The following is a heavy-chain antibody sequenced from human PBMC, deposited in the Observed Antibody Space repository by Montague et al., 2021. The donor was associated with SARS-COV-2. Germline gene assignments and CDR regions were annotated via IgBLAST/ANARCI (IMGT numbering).Heavy chain of an antibody. CDR1: SGSLRNHY. J-gene: IGHJ2*01. D-gene: IGHD1-1*01. CDR3: ARAGSQRFFEF. V-gene: IGHV4-34*01. CDR2: IRLPGGT. Sequence: SETLSLTCAVNSGSLRNHYWSWIRQPPGKGLEWIGEIRLPGGTNYDPSLKGRVTISLDTSNNHVSLNLNSVTTADTAVYFCARAGSQRFFEFWGRGTLVTVSS.